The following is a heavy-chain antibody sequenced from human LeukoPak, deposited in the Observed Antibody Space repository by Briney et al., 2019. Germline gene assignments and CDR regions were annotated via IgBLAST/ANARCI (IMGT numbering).Heavy chain of an antibody. V-gene: IGHV4-59*01. J-gene: IGHJ4*02. CDR1: GGSISSYY. Sequence: SETLSLTCTVSGGSISSYYWSWIRQPPGKGLEWIGYIYCSGSTNYNPSLKSRVTISVDTSKNQFSLKLSSVTAADTAVYYCARENPSSGWYEYWGQGTLVTVSS. CDR3: ARENPSSGWYEY. D-gene: IGHD6-19*01. CDR2: IYCSGST.